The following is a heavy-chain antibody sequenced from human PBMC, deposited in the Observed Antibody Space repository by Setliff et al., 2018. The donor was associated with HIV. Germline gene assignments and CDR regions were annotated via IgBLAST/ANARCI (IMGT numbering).Heavy chain of an antibody. CDR2: IYPGDSDT. Sequence: GESLKISCKGSGYSFTSFWIGWVRQMPGKGLEWMGIIYPGDSDTRYSPSFQGQVTISADKSISTAYLQWSSLKASDTAMYYCARQVPAAIGAFDIWGQGTMVTVSS. V-gene: IGHV5-51*01. CDR3: ARQVPAAIGAFDI. CDR1: GYSFTSFW. J-gene: IGHJ3*02. D-gene: IGHD2-2*02.